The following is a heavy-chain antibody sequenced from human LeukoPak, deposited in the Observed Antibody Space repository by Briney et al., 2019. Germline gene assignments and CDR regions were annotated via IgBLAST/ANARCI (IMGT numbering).Heavy chain of an antibody. CDR1: GFTFTSSA. J-gene: IGHJ6*03. CDR3: AAGPYYDSSGYYYQTRYYYYMDV. CDR2: IVVGSGNT. Sequence: SVKVSCKASGFTFTSSAMQWVRQARGQRLEWIGWIVVGSGNTNYAQKFQERVTITRDMSTSTAYMELSSLRSEDTAVYYCAAGPYYDSSGYYYQTRYYYYMDVRGKGTTVTVSS. V-gene: IGHV1-58*02. D-gene: IGHD3-22*01.